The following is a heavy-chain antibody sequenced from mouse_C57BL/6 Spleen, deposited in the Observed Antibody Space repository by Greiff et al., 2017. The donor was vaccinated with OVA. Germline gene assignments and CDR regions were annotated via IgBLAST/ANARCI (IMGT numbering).Heavy chain of an antibody. CDR1: GYTFTDYE. CDR2: IHPETGGT. J-gene: IGHJ3*01. V-gene: IGHV1-15*01. Sequence: VQLQESGAELVRPGASVTLSCKASGYTFTDYEMHWVKQTPVHGLEWIGAIHPETGGTAYNQKFKGKAILTADKSSSTAYMELRSLTSEDSAVYYCTRGGTFAYWGQGTLVTVSA. CDR3: TRGGTFAY.